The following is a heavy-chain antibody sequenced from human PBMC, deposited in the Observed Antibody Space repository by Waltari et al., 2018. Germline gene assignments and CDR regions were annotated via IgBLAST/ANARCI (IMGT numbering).Heavy chain of an antibody. D-gene: IGHD3-10*01. J-gene: IGHJ4*02. Sequence: QVQVVQSGAEVKKPGASVRVSCQASGYPFTGYYMPWVRQVPGQGLEWMGWINPNSGDTNYAQKFQDRVTMTSDTSIDTAYMELRRLRSDDTAVYYCARERGRSEWYGVDYWGQGTLVTVSS. V-gene: IGHV1-2*02. CDR3: ARERGRSEWYGVDY. CDR1: GYPFTGYY. CDR2: INPNSGDT.